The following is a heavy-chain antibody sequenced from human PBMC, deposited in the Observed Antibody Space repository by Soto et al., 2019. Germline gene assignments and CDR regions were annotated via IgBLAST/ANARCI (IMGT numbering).Heavy chain of an antibody. D-gene: IGHD2-21*01. V-gene: IGHV4-31*03. CDR1: RAFINSGGFY. Sequence: SETLSLTCSVSRAFINSGGFYYSWIRQPPGKGLEWLGYIFQSGSTLYTTSLRGRLNQSADTSRNQMSLHLTSVTAADTAVYYCVRGGIAGHWFDPWGQGILGTVSS. CDR2: IFQSGST. CDR3: VRGGIAGHWFDP. J-gene: IGHJ5*02.